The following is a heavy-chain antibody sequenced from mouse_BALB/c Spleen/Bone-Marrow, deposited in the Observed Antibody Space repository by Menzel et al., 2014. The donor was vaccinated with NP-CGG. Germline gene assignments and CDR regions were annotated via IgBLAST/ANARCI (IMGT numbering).Heavy chain of an antibody. V-gene: IGHV3-2*02. J-gene: IGHJ3*01. CDR1: GYSITSDYA. Sequence: VQLQQSGPGLVKPSQSLSLTCTVTGYSITSDYAWNWIQQSPGNKLEWMGYISYSGSTSYNPSLKSRISITRDTSKNQFFLQLNSVTTEDTATYYCGRQFAFWGQGTLVTVSA. CDR2: ISYSGST. CDR3: GRQFAF.